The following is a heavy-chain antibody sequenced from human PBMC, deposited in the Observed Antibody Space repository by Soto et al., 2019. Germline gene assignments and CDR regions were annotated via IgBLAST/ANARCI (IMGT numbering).Heavy chain of an antibody. CDR3: ARFTSNYYYYYYMDV. CDR2: INHSGST. J-gene: IGHJ6*03. D-gene: IGHD4-4*01. V-gene: IGHV4-34*01. Sequence: PSETLSLTCAVYGGSFSGYYWSWIRQPPGKGLEWIGEINHSGSTNYNPSLKSRVTISVDTSKNQFSLKLSSVTAADTAVYYCARFTSNYYYYYYMDVWGKGTTVTVSS. CDR1: GGSFSGYY.